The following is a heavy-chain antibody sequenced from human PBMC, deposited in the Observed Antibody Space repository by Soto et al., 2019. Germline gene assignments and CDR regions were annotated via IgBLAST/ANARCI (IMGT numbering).Heavy chain of an antibody. J-gene: IGHJ3*02. CDR1: GGSFSGYY. D-gene: IGHD3-3*01. CDR2: INRSGNT. CDR3: ARTYYGDVDAFDI. Sequence: SETLSLTCAVYGGSFSGYYWGWIRQPPGKGLEWIGEINRSGNTNYNPSLKSRVTISVDTSKNQFSLKLSSVTAADTAVYYCARTYYGDVDAFDIWGQGTMVTVSS. V-gene: IGHV4-34*01.